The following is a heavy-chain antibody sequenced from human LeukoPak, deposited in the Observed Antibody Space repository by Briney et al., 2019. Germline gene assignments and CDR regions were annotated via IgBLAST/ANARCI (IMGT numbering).Heavy chain of an antibody. CDR2: ISAYSGNT. CDR1: GYTFTSYG. J-gene: IGHJ3*02. V-gene: IGHV1-18*01. Sequence: ASVKVSCKASGYTFTSYGISWVRQAPGQGLEWMGWISAYSGNTNYAQKLQGRVTMTTDTSTSTAYMELRSLRSDDTAVYYCARDGYSGYDFMAFDIWGQGTMVTVSS. CDR3: ARDGYSGYDFMAFDI. D-gene: IGHD5-12*01.